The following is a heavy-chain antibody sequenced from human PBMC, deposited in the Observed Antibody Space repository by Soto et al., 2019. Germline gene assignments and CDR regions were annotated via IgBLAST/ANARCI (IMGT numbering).Heavy chain of an antibody. Sequence: SETLSLTCTVSGGSISSGGYYWSWIRQHPGKGLEWIGYIYYSGSTYYNPSLKSRVTISVDTSKNQFSLKLSSVTAADTAVYYCARSARLLRYFDWLPDWDYYGMDVWGQGTTVTVSS. CDR2: IYYSGST. CDR3: ARSARLLRYFDWLPDWDYYGMDV. CDR1: GGSISSGGYY. J-gene: IGHJ6*02. V-gene: IGHV4-31*03. D-gene: IGHD3-9*01.